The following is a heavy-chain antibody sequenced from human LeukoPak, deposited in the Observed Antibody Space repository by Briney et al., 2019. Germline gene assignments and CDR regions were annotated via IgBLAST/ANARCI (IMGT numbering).Heavy chain of an antibody. J-gene: IGHJ4*02. V-gene: IGHV3-30*18. Sequence: GSLRLSCAASGFSFISYGMHWVRQAPGKGLEWVGVISDDGRNKKYADSVKGRFTISRDNSKDTLYLQMNSLRDEDTAVYYCAKRPSDYGDYVTYFDYWGQGTLVTVSS. CDR3: AKRPSDYGDYVTYFDY. CDR1: GFSFISYG. D-gene: IGHD4-17*01. CDR2: ISDDGRNK.